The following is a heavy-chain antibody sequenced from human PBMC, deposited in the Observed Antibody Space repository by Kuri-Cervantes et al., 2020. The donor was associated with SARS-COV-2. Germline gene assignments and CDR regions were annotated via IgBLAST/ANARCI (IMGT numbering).Heavy chain of an antibody. V-gene: IGHV1-2*02. CDR1: GYTFTGYY. D-gene: IGHD3-22*01. CDR3: ASLLGWYDSSGYYHYYYMEV. Sequence: ASVKVSCKASGYTFTGYYMHWVRQAPGQGLEWMGWINPNSGGTNYAQKFQGRVTMTRDTSISTAYMELSRLRSDDTAVYYCASLLGWYDSSGYYHYYYMEVWGKGTTVTVSS. J-gene: IGHJ6*03. CDR2: INPNSGGT.